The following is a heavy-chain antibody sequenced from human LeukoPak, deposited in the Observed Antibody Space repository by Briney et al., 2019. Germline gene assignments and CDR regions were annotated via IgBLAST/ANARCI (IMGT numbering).Heavy chain of an antibody. D-gene: IGHD2-21*01. CDR2: FDPEDGET. CDR3: ATFTYCGGDCYSFLDY. J-gene: IGHJ4*02. Sequence: ASVKVSCKVSGYTLTELSMHWVRQAPGKGLEWMGGFDPEDGETIYAQKFQGRVTMTEDTSTDTAYMELSSLRSEDTAVYYCATFTYCGGDCYSFLDYWGQGTLVTVSS. CDR1: GYTLTELS. V-gene: IGHV1-24*01.